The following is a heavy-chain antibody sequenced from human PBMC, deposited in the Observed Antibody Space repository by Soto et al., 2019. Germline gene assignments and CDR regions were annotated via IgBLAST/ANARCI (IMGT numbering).Heavy chain of an antibody. J-gene: IGHJ4*02. CDR2: INACNGNT. D-gene: IGHD3-22*01. CDR1: GYTFTSYG. Sequence: ASVKVSCKASGYTFTSYGISSVRQAPGQGLEWMGWINACNGNTKYSQKFQGRVTITRDTSASTAYMELSSLRSEDTAVYYCARVVLTYYYDSSGYKPFDYWGQGTLVTVSS. V-gene: IGHV1-18*01. CDR3: ARVVLTYYYDSSGYKPFDY.